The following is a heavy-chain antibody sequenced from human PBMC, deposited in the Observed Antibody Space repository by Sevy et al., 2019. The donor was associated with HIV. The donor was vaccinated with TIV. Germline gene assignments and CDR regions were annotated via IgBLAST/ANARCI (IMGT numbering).Heavy chain of an antibody. CDR1: GGTFSSYA. CDR3: TYYDSSGYYFPFDY. J-gene: IGHJ4*02. CDR2: IIPIFGTA. D-gene: IGHD3-22*01. Sequence: ASVKVSCKASGGTFSSYAISWVRQAPGQGLEWIGGIIPIFGTANYAQKFQGRVTITADKSTSTAYMELSSLRSEDTAVYYCTYYDSSGYYFPFDYWGQGTLVTVSS. V-gene: IGHV1-69*06.